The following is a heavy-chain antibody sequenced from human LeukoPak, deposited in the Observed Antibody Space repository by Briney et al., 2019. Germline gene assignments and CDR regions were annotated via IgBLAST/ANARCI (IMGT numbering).Heavy chain of an antibody. Sequence: GRSLRLSCAASGFTFSSYAMHWVRQAPGKGLEWVAVISYGGSKKYYADSVKGRFTISRDNSKNTLYLQMNSLRAEDTAVYYCARGHIGYHYYGMDVWGQGTTVTVSS. D-gene: IGHD2-21*01. V-gene: IGHV3-30*04. J-gene: IGHJ6*02. CDR3: ARGHIGYHYYGMDV. CDR1: GFTFSSYA. CDR2: ISYGGSKK.